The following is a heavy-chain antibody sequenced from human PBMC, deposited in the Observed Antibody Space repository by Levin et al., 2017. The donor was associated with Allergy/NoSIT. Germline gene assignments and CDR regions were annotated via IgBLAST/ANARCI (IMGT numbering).Heavy chain of an antibody. D-gene: IGHD2-15*01. CDR1: GYSFTSYW. CDR3: ARESRSCSGGRCNSHGMDV. J-gene: IGHJ6*02. V-gene: IGHV5-51*01. CDR2: IYPGDSDS. Sequence: KVSCKGSGYSFTSYWIGWARQMPGKGLEWMGIIYPGDSDSRYTPSFQGQVTISVDKSISTAYLQWSSLKASDSAMYYCARESRSCSGGRCNSHGMDVWGQGTTVTV.